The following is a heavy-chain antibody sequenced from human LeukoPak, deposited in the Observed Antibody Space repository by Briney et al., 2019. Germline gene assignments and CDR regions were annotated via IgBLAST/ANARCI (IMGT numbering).Heavy chain of an antibody. CDR3: ASLVGAVVG. CDR2: INHSGST. CDR1: GGSFSGYY. J-gene: IGHJ4*02. D-gene: IGHD1-26*01. Sequence: ASETLSLTCAVYGGSFSGYYWSWIRQPPGKGLEWIGEINHSGSTNYNPSLKSRVTISVDTSKNQFSLKLSSVTAADTAVYYCASLVGAVVGWGQGTLVTVSS. V-gene: IGHV4-34*01.